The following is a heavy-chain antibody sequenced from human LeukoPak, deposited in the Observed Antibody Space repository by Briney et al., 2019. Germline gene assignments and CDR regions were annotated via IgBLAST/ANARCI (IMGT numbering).Heavy chain of an antibody. CDR2: FDAEDGET. CDR3: KSTPTRYCSGGSCYSDAFVI. CDR1: GYTLTELS. Sequence: ASVKVSCKVSGYTLTELSMHWVRQAPGKGLEWMGGFDAEDGETIYAQKFQGRVTMTEDTSTDTAYMELSSLRSEDTAVYYWKSTPTRYCSGGSCYSDAFVIWGQGTMVTVSS. D-gene: IGHD2-15*01. V-gene: IGHV1-24*01. J-gene: IGHJ3*02.